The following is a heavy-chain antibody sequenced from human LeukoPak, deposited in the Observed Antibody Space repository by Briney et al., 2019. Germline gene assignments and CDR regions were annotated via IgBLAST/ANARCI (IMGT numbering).Heavy chain of an antibody. Sequence: PSETLSLTCTVSGGSVSTSSYFWDWIRQPPGKGLEWIGTISSSGSTYSNPSLKSRVTVSLDTSKNQFSLKLSSVTAADTAVYYCARDVRQQLGLWYFDLWGRGTLVTVSS. CDR3: ARDVRQQLGLWYFDL. CDR2: ISSSGST. CDR1: GGSVSTSSYF. V-gene: IGHV4-39*07. D-gene: IGHD6-13*01. J-gene: IGHJ2*01.